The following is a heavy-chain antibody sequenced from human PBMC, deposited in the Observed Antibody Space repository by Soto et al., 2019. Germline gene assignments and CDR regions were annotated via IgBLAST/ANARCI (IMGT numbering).Heavy chain of an antibody. Sequence: QVQLVQSGAEVKKPGSSVKVSCKTSGGTFSSYAISWVRQAPGQGLEWMGGIIPIFDTANYAQKFQGRVTITADESTSTAYMELRSLRSADTAVYYCARHDCISSSCYYYYYYSMDVWGQGTTVTVSS. CDR3: ARHDCISSSCYYYYYYSMDV. J-gene: IGHJ6*02. V-gene: IGHV1-69*12. CDR2: IIPIFDTA. CDR1: GGTFSSYA. D-gene: IGHD2-2*01.